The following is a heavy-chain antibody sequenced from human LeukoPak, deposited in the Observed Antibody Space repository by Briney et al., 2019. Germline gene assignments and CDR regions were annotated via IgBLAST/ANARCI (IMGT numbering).Heavy chain of an antibody. Sequence: GGSLRLSCAASGSTFSSYAMSWVRQAPGKGLEWVSAISGSGGSTYYADSVKGRCTISRDNCKNTVYLEMKSLVAEDPAVYYCAKEPAEYSSSRPFDYWGQGTLVTVSS. J-gene: IGHJ4*02. CDR3: AKEPAEYSSSRPFDY. CDR2: ISGSGGST. CDR1: GSTFSSYA. V-gene: IGHV3-23*01. D-gene: IGHD6-6*01.